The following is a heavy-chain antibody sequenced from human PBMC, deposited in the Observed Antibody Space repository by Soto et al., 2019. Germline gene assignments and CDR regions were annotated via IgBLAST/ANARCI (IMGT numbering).Heavy chain of an antibody. J-gene: IGHJ5*02. V-gene: IGHV4-59*08. CDR1: GGSISSYY. CDR3: ARRGGYGWRSTNWFDP. Sequence: SSETLSLTCTVSGGSISSYYWSWIRQPPGKGLEWIGYIYYSGSTNYNPSLKSRVTISVDTSKNQFSLKLSSVTAADTAVYYCARRGGYGWRSTNWFDPWGQGTLVTVSS. CDR2: IYYSGST. D-gene: IGHD3-10*01.